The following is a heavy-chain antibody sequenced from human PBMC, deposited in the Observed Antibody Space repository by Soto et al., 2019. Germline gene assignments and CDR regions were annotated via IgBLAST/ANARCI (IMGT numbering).Heavy chain of an antibody. D-gene: IGHD6-19*01. CDR3: ARHLKVAASNSYFYYGMDV. V-gene: IGHV3-21*01. CDR2: ISRSSTNI. Sequence: GGSLRLSFAASGFTFSNYTMAWVRQAPGKGLDWLCSISRSSTNIFYADSVKGRFTVSTDIANNVLYLQVNSLSAEDTAIYYCARHLKVAASNSYFYYGMDVWGQGTTVTVSS. J-gene: IGHJ6*02. CDR1: GFTFSNYT.